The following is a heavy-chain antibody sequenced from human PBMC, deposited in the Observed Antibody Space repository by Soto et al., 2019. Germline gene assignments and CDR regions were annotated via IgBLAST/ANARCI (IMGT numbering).Heavy chain of an antibody. CDR2: IYPGDSDT. Sequence: GESLKISCKGSGYSFTSYWIGWVRQMPGKGLEWMGIIYPGDSDTRYSPSFQGQVTISADKSISTAYLQWSSLKASDTAMYYCARLVDIVVVPAAIGGGGAFDIWGQGTMVTVSS. D-gene: IGHD2-2*03. J-gene: IGHJ3*02. CDR3: ARLVDIVVVPAAIGGGGAFDI. CDR1: GYSFTSYW. V-gene: IGHV5-51*01.